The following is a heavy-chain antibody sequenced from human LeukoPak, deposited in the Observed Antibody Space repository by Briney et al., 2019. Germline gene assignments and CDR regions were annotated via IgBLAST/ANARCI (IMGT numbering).Heavy chain of an antibody. D-gene: IGHD6-19*01. CDR2: VSLSGST. V-gene: IGHV4-59*01. J-gene: IGHJ4*02. CDR1: GDSISAYY. CDR3: ARGVWLARDY. Sequence: SETLSLTCAISGDSISAYYWSWIRQSPSKRLKSVGDVSLSGSTNYNPSIHSNPSLKSRDSISIDTSKNQFSLKLSSVTAADTAVYYCARGVWLARDYWGQGTLVTVSS.